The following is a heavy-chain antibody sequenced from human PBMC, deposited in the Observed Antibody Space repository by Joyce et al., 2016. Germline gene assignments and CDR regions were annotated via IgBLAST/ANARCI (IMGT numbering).Heavy chain of an antibody. Sequence: QVQLVESGGGVVQPGRSLRLSCAASGLTLSNYGVHWVRQARGKGLEGVAVISYDGIDKYYADSVKGRFTISRDNSKNTVFLEMNSLRAEDTAVYYCAKILTATYSSGWFLDYWGQGTLVTVSS. CDR1: GLTLSNYG. CDR2: ISYDGIDK. V-gene: IGHV3-30*18. J-gene: IGHJ4*02. D-gene: IGHD6-25*01. CDR3: AKILTATYSSGWFLDY.